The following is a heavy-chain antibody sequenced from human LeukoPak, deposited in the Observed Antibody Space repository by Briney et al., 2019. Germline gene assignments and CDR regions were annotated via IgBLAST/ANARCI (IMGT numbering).Heavy chain of an antibody. V-gene: IGHV4-59*01. J-gene: IGHJ5*02. D-gene: IGHD3/OR15-3a*01. Sequence: SETLSLTCTVSGGSISSYYWSWIRQPPGKRLEWIGYISYSGSTNYYPSLKSRVTMSVDTSKNQFSLKLSSVTAADTAIYYCARHIREFFDWFMSDPWGQGTLVTVSS. CDR3: ARHIREFFDWFMSDP. CDR1: GGSISSYY. CDR2: ISYSGST.